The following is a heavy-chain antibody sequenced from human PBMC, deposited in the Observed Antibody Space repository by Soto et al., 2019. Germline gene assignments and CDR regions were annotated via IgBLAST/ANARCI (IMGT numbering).Heavy chain of an antibody. J-gene: IGHJ4*01. D-gene: IGHD2-15*01. Sequence: GGSLRLSCAASGFSFDSYGIHWVRQPPGKGLEWVALISYEGSKKYYADSVKGRFTISRDNSKNTLYLQMNSLRAEDTAVYYCAKDYSKTLYSSFDYWGHGTLVTSPQ. CDR3: AKDYSKTLYSSFDY. CDR1: GFSFDSYG. CDR2: ISYEGSKK. V-gene: IGHV3-30*18.